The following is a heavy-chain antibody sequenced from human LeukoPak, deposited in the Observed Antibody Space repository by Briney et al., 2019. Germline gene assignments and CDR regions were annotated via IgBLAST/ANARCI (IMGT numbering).Heavy chain of an antibody. D-gene: IGHD6-13*01. V-gene: IGHV3-21*01. Sequence: GGSLRLSCAASGFTFSSYSMNWVRQAPGKGLEWVSSISSSSSYIYYADSVKGRFTISIDNAKNSLYLQMNSLRAEDTAVYYCARDYSSSWYNFDYWGQGTPVTVSS. CDR2: ISSSSSYI. CDR1: GFTFSSYS. J-gene: IGHJ4*02. CDR3: ARDYSSSWYNFDY.